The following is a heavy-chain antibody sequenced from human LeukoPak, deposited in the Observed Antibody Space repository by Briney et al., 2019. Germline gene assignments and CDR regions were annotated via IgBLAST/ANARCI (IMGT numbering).Heavy chain of an antibody. CDR3: ASSKDIVVVVAADDAFDI. Sequence: GGSLRLSCAASGFTFSDYYMSWIRQAPGKGLEWVSYISSSGSTIYYADSVKGRFTISRDNAKNSLYLQMNSLRAEDTAVYYCASSKDIVVVVAADDAFDIWGQGTMVTVSS. CDR1: GFTFSDYY. CDR2: ISSSGSTI. V-gene: IGHV3-11*04. D-gene: IGHD2-15*01. J-gene: IGHJ3*02.